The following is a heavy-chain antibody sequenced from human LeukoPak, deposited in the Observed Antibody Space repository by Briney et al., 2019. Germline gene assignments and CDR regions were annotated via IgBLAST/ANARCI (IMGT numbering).Heavy chain of an antibody. CDR3: ARPAYGSGSYSGFDY. CDR1: GGSISSSSYY. V-gene: IGHV4-39*01. D-gene: IGHD3-10*01. CDR2: IYYSGST. J-gene: IGHJ4*02. Sequence: SETLSLTCTVSGGSISSSSYYWGWIRQPPGKGLEWIGTIYYSGSTYYNPSLKSRVTISEDTSKNQFSLKLSSVTAADTAIYYCARPAYGSGSYSGFDYWGQGTLVTVSS.